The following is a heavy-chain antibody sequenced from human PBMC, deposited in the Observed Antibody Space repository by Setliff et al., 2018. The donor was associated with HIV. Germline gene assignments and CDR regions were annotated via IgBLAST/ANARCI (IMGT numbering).Heavy chain of an antibody. CDR2: FDPEDGKT. V-gene: IGHV1-24*01. CDR1: GGTFSSYA. D-gene: IGHD1-26*01. CDR3: ATTGVGVTRYYYYYMDV. J-gene: IGHJ6*03. Sequence: ASVKVSCKASGGTFSSYAISWVRQAPGQGLEWMGGFDPEDGKTAYAQKLQGRVTMTEDTSTDTAYMELSSLKSEDTAVYYCATTGVGVTRYYYYYMDVWGKGTTVTVSS.